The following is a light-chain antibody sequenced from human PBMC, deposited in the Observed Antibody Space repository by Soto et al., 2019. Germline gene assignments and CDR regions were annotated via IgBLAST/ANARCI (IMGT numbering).Light chain of an antibody. Sequence: EIVLTQSPATLSLSPGERATLSCRASQSVSTYLAWYQQKPGQAPRLLIYDASNRATGIPDRFSGSGSGTDFTLTISRLEPEDFAVFYCQQYDDSITFGQGTRLEIE. V-gene: IGKV3-11*01. CDR2: DAS. CDR1: QSVSTY. J-gene: IGKJ5*01. CDR3: QQYDDSIT.